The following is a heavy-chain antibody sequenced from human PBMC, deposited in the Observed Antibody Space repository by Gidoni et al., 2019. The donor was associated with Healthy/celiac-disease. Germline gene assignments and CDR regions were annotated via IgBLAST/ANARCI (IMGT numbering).Heavy chain of an antibody. D-gene: IGHD3-3*01. V-gene: IGHV1-18*01. CDR3: ARGVTYYDFWSGYFDAFDI. Sequence: AYNGNTNYAQKLQGRVTMTTDTSTSTAYMELRSLRSDDTAVYYCARGVTYYDFWSGYFDAFDIWGQGTMVTVSS. CDR2: AYNGNT. J-gene: IGHJ3*02.